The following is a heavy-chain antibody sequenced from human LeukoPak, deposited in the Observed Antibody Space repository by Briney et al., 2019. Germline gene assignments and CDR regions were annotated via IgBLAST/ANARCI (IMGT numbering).Heavy chain of an antibody. V-gene: IGHV3-48*01. CDR1: GLTFSSYS. CDR3: ARDRHYGPPDAFDI. CDR2: ISSSSSTI. D-gene: IGHD4-17*01. Sequence: GGSLRLSCAASGLTFSSYSMNWVRQAPGKGLEWVSYISSSSSTIYYADSVKGRFTISRDNAKNSLYLQMNSLRAEDTAVYYCARDRHYGPPDAFDIWGQGTMVTVSS. J-gene: IGHJ3*02.